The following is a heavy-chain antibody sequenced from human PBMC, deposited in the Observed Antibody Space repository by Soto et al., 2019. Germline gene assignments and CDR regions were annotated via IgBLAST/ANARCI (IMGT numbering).Heavy chain of an antibody. CDR3: ARWSPLYGMDV. Sequence: QLQLQESCSGLVKPSQTLSLMCDVSGGSITRGGYSWSWIRQLPGKGLEWLGYIYDNGNTYYNASLKSRVTISVDRSKNQFSLNLTSVTAADTAVYYCARWSPLYGMDVWGQGATVTVSS. J-gene: IGHJ6*02. V-gene: IGHV4-30-2*01. CDR2: IYDNGNT. CDR1: GGSITRGGYS. D-gene: IGHD3-3*01.